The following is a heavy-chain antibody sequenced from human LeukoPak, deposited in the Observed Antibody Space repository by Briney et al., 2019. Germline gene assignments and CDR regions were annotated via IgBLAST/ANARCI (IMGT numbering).Heavy chain of an antibody. J-gene: IGHJ4*02. CDR3: TRGSGDPDY. V-gene: IGHV3-7*01. D-gene: IGHD2-21*02. Sequence: GGTLRLSCAASGFTFSSYWMSWVRQAPGKGLVWVANIKLDGSEKYYVDSVKGRFTISRDNAKNSLYLQMNSLRAEDTAVYYCTRGSGDPDYWGQGALVTVSS. CDR2: IKLDGSEK. CDR1: GFTFSSYW.